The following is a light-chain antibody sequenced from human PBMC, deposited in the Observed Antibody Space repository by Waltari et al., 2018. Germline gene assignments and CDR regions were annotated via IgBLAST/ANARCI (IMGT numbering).Light chain of an antibody. Sequence: SYVLTQPPSVSVAPGETASIICGGDNIGSESVHWYQQRPGQAPGLVLFDAADRPSGIPDRFSGFSSENTATLTIRRAEAGDEADYFCQVWHSASNTGVFGTGTKVTIL. V-gene: IGLV3-21*02. J-gene: IGLJ1*01. CDR3: QVWHSASNTGV. CDR2: DAA. CDR1: NIGSES.